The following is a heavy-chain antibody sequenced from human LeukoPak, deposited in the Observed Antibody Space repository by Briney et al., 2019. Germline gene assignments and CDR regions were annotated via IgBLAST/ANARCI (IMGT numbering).Heavy chain of an antibody. CDR2: INDNGAGT. V-gene: IGHV3-23*01. J-gene: IGHJ4*02. CDR3: ANAYDNSGYYYEMMYYFDY. CDR1: GFTFSSYA. D-gene: IGHD3-22*01. Sequence: PGGSLRLSCAASGFTFSSYAMSWVRQAPGKGLKWVSTINDNGAGTYYADSVKGRFTISRDNAKNTLYLQMNSLRAEDTAVYYCANAYDNSGYYYEMMYYFDYWGQGTLVTVSS.